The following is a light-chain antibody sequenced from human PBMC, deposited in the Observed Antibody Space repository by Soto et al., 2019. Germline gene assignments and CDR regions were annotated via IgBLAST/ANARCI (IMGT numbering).Light chain of an antibody. Sequence: EVVLTQSPATLSLSPGERATLSCRASQSVSTYLAWYQQKPGRAPRLLFFDASNRATGVPARFSGGGSGTDFTLTISSLEPEDSALYFCQQRSDWPRITFGQGTRLEMK. CDR3: QQRSDWPRIT. CDR2: DAS. V-gene: IGKV3-11*01. CDR1: QSVSTY. J-gene: IGKJ5*01.